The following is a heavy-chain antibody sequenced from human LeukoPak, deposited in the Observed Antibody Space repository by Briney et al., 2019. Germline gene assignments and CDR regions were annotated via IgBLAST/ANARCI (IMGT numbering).Heavy chain of an antibody. CDR2: IIPILGIA. J-gene: IGHJ4*02. D-gene: IGHD5-24*01. Sequence: GSSVKVSCKASGGTFSSYAIGWVRQAPGQGLEWMGRIIPILGIANYAQKFQGRVTITADKSTSTAYMELSSLRSEDTAVYYCARALGDGYNYWGQGTLVTVSS. CDR3: ARALGDGYNY. V-gene: IGHV1-69*04. CDR1: GGTFSSYA.